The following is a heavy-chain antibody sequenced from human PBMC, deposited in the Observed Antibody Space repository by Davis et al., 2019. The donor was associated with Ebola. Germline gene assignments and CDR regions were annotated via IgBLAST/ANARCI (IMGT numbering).Heavy chain of an antibody. CDR3: ARDFLYNWNPDY. D-gene: IGHD1-20*01. CDR2: ISWNSGSI. CDR1: GFTFDDYA. V-gene: IGHV3-9*01. J-gene: IGHJ4*02. Sequence: PAGSLRLSCAASGFTFDDYAMHWVRQAPGKGLDWVSGISWNSGSIGYADSVKGRFTISRDNAKNSLYLQMNSLRAEDTAVYYCARDFLYNWNPDYWGQGTLVTVSS.